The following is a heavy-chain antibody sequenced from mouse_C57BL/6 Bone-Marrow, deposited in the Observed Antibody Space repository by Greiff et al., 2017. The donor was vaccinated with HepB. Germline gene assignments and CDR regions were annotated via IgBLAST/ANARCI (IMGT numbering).Heavy chain of an antibody. CDR1: GYTFTSYD. D-gene: IGHD4-1*01. CDR2: IYPRDGST. J-gene: IGHJ4*01. V-gene: IGHV1-85*01. CDR3: AREGTGVLYAMDY. Sequence: VKVVESGPELVKPGASVKLSCKASGYTFTSYDINWVKQRPGQGLEWIGWIYPRDGSTKYNEKFKGKATLTVDTSSSTAYMELHSLTSEDSAVYFCAREGTGVLYAMDYWGQGTSVTVSS.